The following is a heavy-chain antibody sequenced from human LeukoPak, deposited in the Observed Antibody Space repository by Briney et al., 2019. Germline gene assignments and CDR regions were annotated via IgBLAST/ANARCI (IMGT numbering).Heavy chain of an antibody. D-gene: IGHD3-9*01. CDR1: GGSISGYY. CDR2: ISDSGTT. J-gene: IGHJ6*03. Sequence: PSETLSLTCSVSGGSISGYYWSWIRLSPGKGLERIGHISDSGTTKYSPSLMSRVTISVDTSKTQFSLKLNSVTAADTAVYYCARDRPYFDWLPHSYYIEVWGKGTTVTVSS. CDR3: ARDRPYFDWLPHSYYIEV. V-gene: IGHV4-59*01.